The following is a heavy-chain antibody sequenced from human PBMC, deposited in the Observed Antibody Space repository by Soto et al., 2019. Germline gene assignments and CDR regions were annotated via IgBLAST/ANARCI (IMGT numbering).Heavy chain of an antibody. V-gene: IGHV4-34*12. J-gene: IGHJ3*01. CDR2: LIHGGST. CDR3: ARSPLSYDYVRKNWREVGDSFDV. D-gene: IGHD3-10*02. CDR1: NSSLGAFH. Sequence: PSETLSLTCAIYNSSLGAFHWTWIRQPPGKGLEWIGELIHGGSTNYNPSLKSRVTFSLDTSKSQFSLHVMSVTAADTAVYYCARSPLSYDYVRKNWREVGDSFDVWGRGTSVTVSS.